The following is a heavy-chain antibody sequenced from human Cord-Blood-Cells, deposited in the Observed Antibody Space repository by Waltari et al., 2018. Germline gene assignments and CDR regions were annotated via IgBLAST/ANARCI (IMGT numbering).Heavy chain of an antibody. Sequence: QVQLQVSGPGLVKPSETLSPTCTVSGGSISSYYWSWIRQPPGKGLVWIGYIYYSGGTYSIPSLMCRVTISLDTSKNQFTQKLSSVTAADTAVYYCARNFGDNWGQGTLVTVS. J-gene: IGHJ4*02. CDR2: IYYSGGT. V-gene: IGHV4-59*01. D-gene: IGHD3-16*01. CDR1: GGSISSYY. CDR3: ARNFGDN.